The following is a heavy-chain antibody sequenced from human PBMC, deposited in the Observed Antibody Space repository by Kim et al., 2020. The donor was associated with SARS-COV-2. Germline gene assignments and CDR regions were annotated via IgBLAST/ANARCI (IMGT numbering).Heavy chain of an antibody. J-gene: IGHJ4*02. V-gene: IGHV4-39*07. D-gene: IGHD6-19*01. Sequence: YSPALKSRVTISVDTSKNQFSRKLRSVTAADTAVYYCARGGIAVMYYFDYWGQGTLVTVSS. CDR3: ARGGIAVMYYFDY.